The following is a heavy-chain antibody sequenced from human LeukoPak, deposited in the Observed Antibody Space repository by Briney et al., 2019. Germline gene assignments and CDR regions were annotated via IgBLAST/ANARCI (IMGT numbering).Heavy chain of an antibody. CDR2: ISGSGGST. Sequence: PGGSLRLSCAASGFTFSSYAMSWVRHAPGKGLEWVSGISGSGGSTYYADSVKGRFTISRDNSKNTLYLQMNSLRAEDTAVYYCARSSSGWSTMDVWGQGTTVTVSS. J-gene: IGHJ6*02. CDR1: GFTFSSYA. D-gene: IGHD6-19*01. CDR3: ARSSSGWSTMDV. V-gene: IGHV3-23*01.